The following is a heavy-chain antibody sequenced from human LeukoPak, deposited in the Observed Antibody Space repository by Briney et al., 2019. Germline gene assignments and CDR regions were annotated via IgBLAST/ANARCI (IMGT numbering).Heavy chain of an antibody. J-gene: IGHJ3*02. CDR1: GFTFSSYA. V-gene: IGHV3-64D*09. D-gene: IGHD2-2*01. Sequence: GGSLRLSCSASGFTFSSYAMSWVRQAPGKGLEYVSAISSNGGRTYYADSVKGRFTISRDNSKNTLYLQMSSLRAEDTAVYYCVSRHCSSTSCSHDAFDIWGQGTMVTVSS. CDR2: ISSNGGRT. CDR3: VSRHCSSTSCSHDAFDI.